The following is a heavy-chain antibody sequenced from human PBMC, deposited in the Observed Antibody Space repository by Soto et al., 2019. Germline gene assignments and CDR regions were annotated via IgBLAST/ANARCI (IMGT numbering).Heavy chain of an antibody. Sequence: VAVIWYDGSNKYYADSVKGRFTISRDNSKNTLYLQMNSLRAEDTAVYYCARDHPIGGSFDYWGQGTLVTVSS. CDR3: ARDHPIGGSFDY. D-gene: IGHD3-16*01. J-gene: IGHJ4*02. CDR2: IWYDGSNK. V-gene: IGHV3-33*01.